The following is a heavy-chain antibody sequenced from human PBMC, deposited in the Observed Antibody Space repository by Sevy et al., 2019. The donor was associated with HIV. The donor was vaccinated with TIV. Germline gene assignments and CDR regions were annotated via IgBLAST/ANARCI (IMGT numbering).Heavy chain of an antibody. J-gene: IGHJ6*02. CDR1: GGTFSSYA. CDR2: IIPIFGTA. V-gene: IGHV1-69*13. Sequence: ASVKVSCKASGGTFSSYAISWLRQAPGQGLEWMGGIIPIFGTANYAQKFQGRVTITADESTSTAYMELSSLRSEDTAVYYCARGLQAIVVVPAATPTYYYYGMDVWGQGTTVTVSS. CDR3: ARGLQAIVVVPAATPTYYYYGMDV. D-gene: IGHD2-2*01.